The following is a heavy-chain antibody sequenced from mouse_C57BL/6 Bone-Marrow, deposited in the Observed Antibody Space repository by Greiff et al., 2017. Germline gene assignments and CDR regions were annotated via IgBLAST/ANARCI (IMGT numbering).Heavy chain of an antibody. CDR1: GFSLTSYG. Sequence: VMLVESGPGLVAPSQSLSITCTVSGFSLTSYGVDWVRQSPGKGLEWLGVIWGVGSTNYNSALKSRLSISKDNSKSQVFLKMNSLQTDDTAMYYCASRGYDYDGAMDYWGQGTSVTDSS. CDR3: ASRGYDYDGAMDY. D-gene: IGHD2-4*01. V-gene: IGHV2-6*01. CDR2: IWGVGST. J-gene: IGHJ4*01.